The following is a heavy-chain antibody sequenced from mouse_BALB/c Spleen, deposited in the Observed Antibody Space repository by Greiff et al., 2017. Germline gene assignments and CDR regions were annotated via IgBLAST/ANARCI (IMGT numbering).Heavy chain of an antibody. D-gene: IGHD4-1*01. CDR3: AREHNWDYWYFDV. V-gene: IGHV5-6-3*01. CDR1: GFTFSSYG. J-gene: IGHJ1*01. Sequence: EVQGVESGGGLVQPGGSLKLSCAASGFTFSSYGMSWVRQTPDKRLELVATINSNGGSTYYPDSVKGRFTISRDNAKNTLYLQMSSLKSEDTAMYYCAREHNWDYWYFDVWGAGTTVTVSS. CDR2: INSNGGST.